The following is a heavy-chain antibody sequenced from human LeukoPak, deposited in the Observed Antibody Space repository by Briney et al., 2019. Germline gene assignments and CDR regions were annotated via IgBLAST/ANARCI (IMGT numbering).Heavy chain of an antibody. CDR1: GFTFSSYG. V-gene: IGHV3-33*01. Sequence: GRSLRLSCAASGFTFSSYGMHWVRQAPGKGLEWVAVIWYDGSNKYYADSVKGRFTISRDNSKNTLYLQMNSLRAEDTAVYYCARDSGKYYFDYWGQGTLVTVSS. CDR3: ARDSGKYYFDY. CDR2: IWYDGSNK. J-gene: IGHJ4*02.